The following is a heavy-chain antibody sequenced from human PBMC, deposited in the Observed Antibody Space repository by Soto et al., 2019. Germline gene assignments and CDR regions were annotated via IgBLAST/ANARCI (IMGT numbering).Heavy chain of an antibody. CDR1: GFTVSNYA. D-gene: IGHD3-10*01. J-gene: IGHJ4*02. V-gene: IGHV3-23*01. CDR2: ISRSGGTT. Sequence: GGSLRLSFAASGFTVSNYAMSWVRQAPGEGLEWVSTISRSGGTTYYADSVKGRFTISRDNSKNTLYLQMKSLSADDTALYYCARDRSIKEVASGSYFWGQGTLVTVSS. CDR3: ARDRSIKEVASGSYF.